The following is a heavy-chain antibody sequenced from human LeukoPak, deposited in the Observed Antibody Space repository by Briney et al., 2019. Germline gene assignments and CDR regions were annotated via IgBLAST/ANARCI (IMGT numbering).Heavy chain of an antibody. J-gene: IGHJ3*01. D-gene: IGHD1-26*01. CDR2: ISIGGDYI. V-gene: IGHV3-21*01. Sequence: PAGSLRLSCAASGFTFSSYSMNWVRQAPGKGLEWVSSISIGGDYIYYADSVTGRFTISRDNAKNSLFLQMNSLRTEDTAVYYCARGRSSGSHQVVHAFDVWGQGTVVTVSS. CDR3: ARGRSSGSHQVVHAFDV. CDR1: GFTFSSYS.